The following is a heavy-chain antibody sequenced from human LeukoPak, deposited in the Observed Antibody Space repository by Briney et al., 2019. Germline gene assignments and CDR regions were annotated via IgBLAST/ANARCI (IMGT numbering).Heavy chain of an antibody. D-gene: IGHD6-19*01. J-gene: IGHJ4*02. Sequence: PSETLSLTCTVSGGSINNYYWSWIRQPPGKGLEWIGYIYYSGSTNYIPSLKSRVTISVDTSKKQLSLKLSSVTAADTAVYYCAREAVSGWAIFDYWGQGTPVTVSS. V-gene: IGHV4-59*01. CDR1: GGSINNYY. CDR3: AREAVSGWAIFDY. CDR2: IYYSGST.